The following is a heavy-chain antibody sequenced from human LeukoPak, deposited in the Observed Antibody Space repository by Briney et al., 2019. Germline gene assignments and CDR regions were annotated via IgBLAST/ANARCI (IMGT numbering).Heavy chain of an antibody. V-gene: IGHV1-2*02. CDR3: AREGERQLSVYYYHYGMDV. D-gene: IGHD3-16*01. CDR1: GYTFTGYY. Sequence: GASVKVSCKASGYTFTGYYMHWVRQAPGQGLEWMGWINPNSGGTNYAQKFQRRVTMTRDTSISTAYMELSRLRSDDTAVYYCAREGERQLSVYYYHYGMDVWGQGTTVTVSS. J-gene: IGHJ6*02. CDR2: INPNSGGT.